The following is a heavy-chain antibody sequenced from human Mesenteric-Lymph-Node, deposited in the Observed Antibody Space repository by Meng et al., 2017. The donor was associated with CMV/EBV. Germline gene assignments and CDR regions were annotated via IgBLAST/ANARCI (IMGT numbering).Heavy chain of an antibody. CDR3: AKYYDSSGYSFGKHYFDY. CDR1: GFTFSFYA. V-gene: IGHV3-23*03. J-gene: IGHJ4*02. CDR2: IYSGDSST. D-gene: IGHD3-22*01. Sequence: GGSLRLSCAASGFTFSFYAMSWVRQAPGKGLEWVSLIYSGDSSTHYADSVKGRFIIFRDNSKNTLYLQMSSLRAEDTAVYYCAKYYDSSGYSFGKHYFDYWGQGTLVTVSS.